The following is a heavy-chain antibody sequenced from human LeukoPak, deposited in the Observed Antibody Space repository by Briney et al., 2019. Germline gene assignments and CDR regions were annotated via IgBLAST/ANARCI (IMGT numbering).Heavy chain of an antibody. CDR3: VRGRSDRGYWYFDL. J-gene: IGHJ2*01. CDR1: GLTFSDHY. D-gene: IGHD3-16*02. V-gene: IGHV3-72*01. Sequence: PGGSLRLSCAASGLTFSDHYMGWARQAPGKGLEWVGRTRNKANSYTTEYAASVKGRFTISGDDSRNSLYLQMNSLKTEDTAVYYCVRGRSDRGYWYFDLWGRGTLVTVSS. CDR2: TRNKANSYTT.